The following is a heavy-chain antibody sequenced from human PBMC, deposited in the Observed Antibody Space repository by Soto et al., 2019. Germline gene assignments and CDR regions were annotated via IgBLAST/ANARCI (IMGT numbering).Heavy chain of an antibody. D-gene: IGHD5-12*01. CDR1: GDSISNYY. Sequence: PSETLSLTCTVSGDSISNYYWSWIRQPPGKGLEWIGYIYYSGSTNYNPSLKSRVTISVDTSKNQFSLKLSSVTAADTAVYYCARRGIVATIGLAFDIWGQGTMVTVSS. CDR3: ARRGIVATIGLAFDI. J-gene: IGHJ3*02. V-gene: IGHV4-59*08. CDR2: IYYSGST.